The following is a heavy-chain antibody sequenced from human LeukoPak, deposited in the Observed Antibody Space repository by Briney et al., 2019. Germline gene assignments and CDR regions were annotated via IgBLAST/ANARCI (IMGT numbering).Heavy chain of an antibody. Sequence: SETLSLTCTVSGGSISSSSYYWGWIRQPPGKGLEWIGSIYYSGSTYYNLSLKSRVTISVDTSKNQFSLKLSSVTAADTAVYYCARLRITMVRGHAFDIWGQGTMVTVSS. CDR2: IYYSGST. CDR3: ARLRITMVRGHAFDI. CDR1: GGSISSSSYY. D-gene: IGHD3-10*01. V-gene: IGHV4-39*01. J-gene: IGHJ3*02.